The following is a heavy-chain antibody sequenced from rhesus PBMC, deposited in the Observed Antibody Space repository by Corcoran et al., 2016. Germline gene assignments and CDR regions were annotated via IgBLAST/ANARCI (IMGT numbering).Heavy chain of an antibody. J-gene: IGHJ4*01. CDR2: ISGSGSST. D-gene: IGHD6-25*01. CDR1: GGSISSSS. CDR3: ARWGSGSPFDY. Sequence: QLQLQESGPGLVKPSETLSVTCAVSGGSISSSSWSWIRPAPGTGLEWIGFISGSGSSTNYNPSLKTRVTLSVDTSKNQFSLKLISVTAADTAVYYCARWGSGSPFDYWGQGVLVTVSS. V-gene: IGHV4-169*01.